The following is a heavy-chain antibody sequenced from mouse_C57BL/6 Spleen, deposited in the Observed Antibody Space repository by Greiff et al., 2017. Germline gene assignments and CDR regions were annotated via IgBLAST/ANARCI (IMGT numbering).Heavy chain of an antibody. Sequence: VHVKQSGPELVKPGASVKISCKASGYSFTDYNMNWVKQSNGKSLEWIGVINPNYGTTSYNQKFKGKATLTVDQSSSTVYMQLNSLTSEDSAVYYCATICYVYDELAYWGQGTLVTVSA. D-gene: IGHD2-2*01. CDR3: ATICYVYDELAY. CDR1: GYSFTDYN. V-gene: IGHV1-39*01. CDR2: INPNYGTT. J-gene: IGHJ3*01.